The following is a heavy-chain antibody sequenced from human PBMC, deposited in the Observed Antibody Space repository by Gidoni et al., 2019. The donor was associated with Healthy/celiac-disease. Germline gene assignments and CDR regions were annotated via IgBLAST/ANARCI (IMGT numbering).Heavy chain of an antibody. V-gene: IGHV4-30-4*01. CDR1: GGPIRSGDYY. CDR3: AREPRDFWSGYSGGYNWFDP. J-gene: IGHJ5*02. CDR2: IYYSGST. Sequence: QVQLQESGPGLVKPSQTLSPTCTAPGGPIRSGDYYGCWIRQPPGKGLEWIGYIYYSGSTYYNPSLKSRVTISVDTSKNQFSLKLSSVTAADTAVYYCAREPRDFWSGYSGGYNWFDPWGQGTLVTVSS. D-gene: IGHD3-3*01.